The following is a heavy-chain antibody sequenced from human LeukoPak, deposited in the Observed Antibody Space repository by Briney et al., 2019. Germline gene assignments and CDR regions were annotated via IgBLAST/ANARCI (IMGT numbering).Heavy chain of an antibody. V-gene: IGHV3-30*18. Sequence: GGSLRLSCAASGFTFTNYGMHWVRQAPGKGLEWVAVISYDGSNKYYADSVKGRFTISRDNSKNTLYLQMNSLRAEDTAVYYCAKGDWFDPWGQGTLVTVSS. CDR2: ISYDGSNK. CDR3: AKGDWFDP. CDR1: GFTFTNYG. J-gene: IGHJ5*02.